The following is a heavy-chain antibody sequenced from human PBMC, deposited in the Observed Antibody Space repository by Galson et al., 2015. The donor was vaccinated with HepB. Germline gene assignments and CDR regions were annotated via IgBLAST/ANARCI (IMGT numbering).Heavy chain of an antibody. J-gene: IGHJ5*01. CDR1: GYDFTNHA. CDR3: ARDRYYGSGSYYNWFDS. CDR2: INVGTGNT. V-gene: IGHV1-3*01. D-gene: IGHD3-10*01. Sequence: SVKVSCKASGYDFTNHAIHWVRRAHGQRLEWLGWINVGTGNTKYSQRFQGRVTISRDTSATTAYMELSSLRSEDTSVYYCARDRYYGSGSYYNWFDSWCQGTLVTVSA.